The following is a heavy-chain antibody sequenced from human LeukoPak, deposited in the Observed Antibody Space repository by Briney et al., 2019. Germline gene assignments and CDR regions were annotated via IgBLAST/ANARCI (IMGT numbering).Heavy chain of an antibody. D-gene: IGHD3-9*01. Sequence: PSETLSLTCTVSGNSISSGNYYWSWIRQPAGKGLEWIGRVYSSGSTSYNPSLESRVTISLDTSMNRFSLRLSSVTAADTAMYFCASSNILAGFWFDPWGQGTLVTVSS. CDR2: VYSSGST. CDR1: GNSISSGNYY. CDR3: ASSNILAGFWFDP. V-gene: IGHV4-61*02. J-gene: IGHJ5*02.